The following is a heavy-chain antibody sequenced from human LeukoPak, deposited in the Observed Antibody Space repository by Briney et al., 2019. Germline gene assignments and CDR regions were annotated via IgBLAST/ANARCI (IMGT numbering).Heavy chain of an antibody. Sequence: GGSLRLSCTASGFPVSSNYMTWVRQAPGKGLEWVSVIYTGGNTNHADSVQGRFTLSRDNSKNTLYLHMNSLRVEDTAVYYCARGRPPYYFDYWGQGTLVTVSS. CDR2: IYTGGNT. CDR3: ARGRPPYYFDY. CDR1: GFPVSSNY. V-gene: IGHV3-53*01. J-gene: IGHJ4*02.